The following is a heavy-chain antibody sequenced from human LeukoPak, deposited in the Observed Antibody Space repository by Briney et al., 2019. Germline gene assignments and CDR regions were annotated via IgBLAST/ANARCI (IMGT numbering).Heavy chain of an antibody. D-gene: IGHD6-19*01. CDR1: GFSFSDYW. CDR3: ARAHVVAGLLFDY. J-gene: IGHJ4*02. Sequence: GGSLRLSCAASGFSFSDYWMNWVRQAPGKGLEWVASINHRGSEKYSVDSVKGRFTISRDNAKNSLYLQTNRLRAEDTAVYYCARAHVVAGLLFDYWGQGTLVTVSS. CDR2: INHRGSEK. V-gene: IGHV3-7*01.